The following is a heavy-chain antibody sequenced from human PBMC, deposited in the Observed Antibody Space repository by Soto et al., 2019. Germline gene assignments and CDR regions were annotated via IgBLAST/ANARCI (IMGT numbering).Heavy chain of an antibody. Sequence: QVQLQQSGPGLVKPSQTLSVTCAISGDSVSTNSAAWNWIRQSPSRGLEWLGRAYYRSKWYIDYAESVKSRIIINPDTFKNQLSLQLNSVTPEDTAVYYCVRDSHHTSGRVGHIDFWGQGTLVTVSS. CDR2: AYYRSKWYI. CDR1: GDSVSTNSAA. CDR3: VRDSHHTSGRVGHIDF. J-gene: IGHJ4*02. V-gene: IGHV6-1*02. D-gene: IGHD1-26*01.